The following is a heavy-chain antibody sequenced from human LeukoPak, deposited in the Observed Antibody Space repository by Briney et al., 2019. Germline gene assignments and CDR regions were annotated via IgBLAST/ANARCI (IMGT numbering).Heavy chain of an antibody. CDR1: VFPFSDYY. CDR2: ISSSGTTI. J-gene: IGHJ2*01. CDR3: ARDSPDAVDYRAWYFDL. D-gene: IGHD4/OR15-4a*01. Sequence: GGSLRLSCSVPVFPFSDYYMSTVPQAPGKGLGWGSSISSSGTTIYYAGSLKGRFTISRDNAKNSLYLQMNSLSAEDTAVYYCARDSPDAVDYRAWYFDLWGRGTLVTVSS. V-gene: IGHV3-11*04.